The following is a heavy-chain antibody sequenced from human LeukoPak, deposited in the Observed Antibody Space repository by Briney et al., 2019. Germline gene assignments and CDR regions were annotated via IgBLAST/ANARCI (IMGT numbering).Heavy chain of an antibody. Sequence: SETLSLTCAVSGYSISSGYYWGWIRQPAGKGLEWIGSIYHSGSTYYNPSHKSRVTISVDTSKNQFSLKLSSVTAADTAVYYCARHFSPAAEEAPGGDFDYWGQGTLVTVSS. CDR3: ARHFSPAAEEAPGGDFDY. CDR2: IYHSGST. CDR1: GYSISSGYY. V-gene: IGHV4-38-2*01. D-gene: IGHD2-2*01. J-gene: IGHJ4*02.